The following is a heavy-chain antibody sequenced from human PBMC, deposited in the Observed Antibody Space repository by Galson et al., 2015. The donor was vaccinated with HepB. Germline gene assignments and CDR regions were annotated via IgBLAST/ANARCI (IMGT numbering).Heavy chain of an antibody. D-gene: IGHD3-3*01. CDR2: INHNGST. J-gene: IGHJ5*02. CDR1: GGSFSTYY. V-gene: IGHV4-34*01. Sequence: ETLSLTCGVYGGSFSTYYWSWIRQPPGKGLEWIGEINHNGSTNYNPSLKSRVSISIDTSKNRFSLKLSSVTAADTAVYYCARAVYYDFWNGFGPWGQGTLVAVSS. CDR3: ARAVYYDFWNGFGP.